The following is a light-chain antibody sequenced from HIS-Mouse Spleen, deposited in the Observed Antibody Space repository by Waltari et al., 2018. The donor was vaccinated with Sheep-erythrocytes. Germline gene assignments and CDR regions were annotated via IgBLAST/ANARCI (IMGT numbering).Light chain of an antibody. CDR1: SSDVGGYNY. Sequence: QSALTHPPSASGSPGQSVTISCPGTSSDVGGYNYVSWYQQPPGKAPKLMIYEVSKRPSGVPDRFSGSKSGNTASLTVSGLQAEDEADYYCSSYAGSNNWVFGGGTKLTVL. V-gene: IGLV2-8*01. CDR2: EVS. J-gene: IGLJ3*02. CDR3: SSYAGSNNWV.